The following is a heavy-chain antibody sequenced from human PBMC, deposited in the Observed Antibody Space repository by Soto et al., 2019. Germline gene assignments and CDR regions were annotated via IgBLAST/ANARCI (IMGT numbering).Heavy chain of an antibody. D-gene: IGHD2-2*01. CDR2: IWYDGSNK. CDR3: ARVPAANSNYYYYGMDV. V-gene: IGHV3-33*01. Sequence: GGSLRLSCAASGFTFSSYGMHWVRQAPGKGLEWVAIIWYDGSNKYYADSVKGRFSISRDNSKNTLYLQMNSLRAEDTAVYYCARVPAANSNYYYYGMDVWGQGTTVTVSS. J-gene: IGHJ6*02. CDR1: GFTFSSYG.